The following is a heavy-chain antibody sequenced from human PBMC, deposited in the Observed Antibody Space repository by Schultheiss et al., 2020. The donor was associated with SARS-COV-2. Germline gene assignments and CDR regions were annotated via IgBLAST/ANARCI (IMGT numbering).Heavy chain of an antibody. V-gene: IGHV3-15*07. J-gene: IGHJ5*02. D-gene: IGHD3-10*01. CDR2: IKSKSDGGTT. CDR3: AKDPSMVRGVIEPNWFDP. Sequence: GGSLRLSCAASDLTLSNAWMNWVRQAPGKGLEWVGRIKSKSDGGTTDYAAPVKGRFTISRDDSKNTLYLQMNSLRAEDTAVYYCAKDPSMVRGVIEPNWFDPWGQGTLVTVSS. CDR1: DLTLSNAW.